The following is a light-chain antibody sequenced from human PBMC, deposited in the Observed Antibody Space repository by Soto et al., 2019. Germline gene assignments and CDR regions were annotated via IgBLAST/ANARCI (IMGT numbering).Light chain of an antibody. Sequence: EIVLTQSPGTLSLSPGERATLSCRASQDVNSNYFAWFQQKPGQAPRLLIYGASYRASGIPDKFSGRGSGTDCTLTINRLEPEDFAVYYCLQYGSPPFTFGPGTNVDIK. J-gene: IGKJ3*01. CDR1: QDVNSNY. V-gene: IGKV3-20*01. CDR3: LQYGSPPFT. CDR2: GAS.